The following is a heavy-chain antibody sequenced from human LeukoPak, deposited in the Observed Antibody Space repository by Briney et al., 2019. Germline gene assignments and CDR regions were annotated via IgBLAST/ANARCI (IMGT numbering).Heavy chain of an antibody. CDR2: TYYRSKWYN. D-gene: IGHD3-10*01. J-gene: IGHJ4*02. Sequence: SRTLSLTCAISGDSVSSDSAAWNWIRQSPSRGLEWLGRTYYRSKWYNDYAVSVKSRITINPDTSKNQFSLQLNSVTPEDTAVYYCARSPGPSRGAHDFWGQGTLVTVSS. V-gene: IGHV6-1*01. CDR1: GDSVSSDSAA. CDR3: ARSPGPSRGAHDF.